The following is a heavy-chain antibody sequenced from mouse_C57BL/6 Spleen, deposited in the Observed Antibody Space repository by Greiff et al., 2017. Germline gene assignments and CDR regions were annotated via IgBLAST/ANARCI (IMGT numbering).Heavy chain of an antibody. Sequence: EVQLVESGGGLVKPGGSLKLSCAASGFTFSDYGMHWVRQAPEKGLEWVAYISSGSSTIYYADTVKGRFTISRDNAKNTLFLQMTSLRSEDTAMYYCARPLYYGSSEFAYWGQGTLVTVSA. D-gene: IGHD1-1*01. J-gene: IGHJ3*01. V-gene: IGHV5-17*01. CDR2: ISSGSSTI. CDR1: GFTFSDYG. CDR3: ARPLYYGSSEFAY.